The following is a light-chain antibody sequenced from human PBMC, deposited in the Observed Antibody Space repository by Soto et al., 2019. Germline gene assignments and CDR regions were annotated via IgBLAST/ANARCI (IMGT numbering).Light chain of an antibody. CDR3: QQYGGSPRT. CDR1: QTITTSQ. V-gene: IGKV3-20*01. J-gene: IGKJ1*01. Sequence: EIVLTQSPGTLSLSPGERATLFCRASQTITTSQLAWYQQKPGQAPRVLIFGASNRATGIPDRFSGSGSGTEFNLTISRLEPEDFAIYYCQQYGGSPRTFGQGTTVEVK. CDR2: GAS.